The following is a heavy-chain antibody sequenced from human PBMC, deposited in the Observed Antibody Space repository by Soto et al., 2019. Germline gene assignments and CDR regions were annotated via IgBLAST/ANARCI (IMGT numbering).Heavy chain of an antibody. V-gene: IGHV1-69*08. D-gene: IGHD2-15*01. CDR2: IIPILGIA. CDR1: GGTFSSYT. Sequence: QVQLVQSGAEVKKPGSSVKVSCKASGGTFSSYTISWVRQAPGQGLEWMGRIIPILGIANYAQKFQGRVTITADKSTSPAYMELSSLRSEDTAVYYCARDGCSGGSCYRAFDIWGQGTLVTVSS. CDR3: ARDGCSGGSCYRAFDI. J-gene: IGHJ3*02.